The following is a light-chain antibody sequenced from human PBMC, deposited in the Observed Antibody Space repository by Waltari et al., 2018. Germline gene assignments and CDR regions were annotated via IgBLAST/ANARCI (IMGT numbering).Light chain of an antibody. J-gene: IGLJ2*01. Sequence: QSALTQPASVSGSPGQSITISCTGTSSDVGGYNYVSWYQQHPGKAPKLMIYDVSGRPSGVSNRFSGSKSGNTASLTISGLQTEDEADYSCSSYTTSSTVVFGGGTKVTVL. V-gene: IGLV2-14*03. CDR3: SSYTTSSTVV. CDR2: DVS. CDR1: SSDVGGYNY.